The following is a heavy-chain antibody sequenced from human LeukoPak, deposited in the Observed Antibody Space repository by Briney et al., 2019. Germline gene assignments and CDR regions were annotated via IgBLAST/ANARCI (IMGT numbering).Heavy chain of an antibody. CDR1: GGSISSYY. CDR2: IYYRGST. J-gene: IGHJ4*02. V-gene: IGHV4-59*01. Sequence: SETLSLTCTVSGGSISSYYWSWIRQPPGKGLEWIGYIYYRGSTNYNPSLKSRVTISVDTSKNQFSLKLSSVTAADTAVYYCASSLVDTAMDLDYWGQGTLVTVSS. CDR3: ASSLVDTAMDLDY. D-gene: IGHD5-18*01.